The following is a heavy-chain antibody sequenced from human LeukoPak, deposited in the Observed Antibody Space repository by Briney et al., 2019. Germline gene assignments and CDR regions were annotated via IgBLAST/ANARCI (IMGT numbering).Heavy chain of an antibody. J-gene: IGHJ4*02. Sequence: GVSLRLSCATSGFTFNTKWMTWDGPAPGLGLEWVANINKDGSEKYHGDSVKGRFIISRDNAKRSLFLEMSSLRAEDTAVYSCADPPSDFWGQGTLVAVSS. CDR1: GFTFNTKW. V-gene: IGHV3-7*01. CDR2: INKDGSEK. CDR3: ADPPSDF.